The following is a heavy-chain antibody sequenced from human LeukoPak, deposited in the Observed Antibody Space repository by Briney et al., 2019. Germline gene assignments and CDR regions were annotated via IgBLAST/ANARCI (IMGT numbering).Heavy chain of an antibody. CDR2: ISYDGSNK. V-gene: IGHV3-30-3*01. D-gene: IGHD3-16*02. CDR1: GFTFSSYA. CDR3: ARDLSATRYFDY. J-gene: IGHJ4*02. Sequence: GRSLRLSCAASGFTFSSYAMHWVRQAPGKGLEWVAVISYDGSNKYYADPVKGRFTISRDNSKNTLYLQMNSLRAEDTAVYYCARDLSATRYFDYWGQGTLVTVSS.